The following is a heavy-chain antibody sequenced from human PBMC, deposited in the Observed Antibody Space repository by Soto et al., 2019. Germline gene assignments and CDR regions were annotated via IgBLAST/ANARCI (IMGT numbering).Heavy chain of an antibody. CDR1: GFSFTSSA. V-gene: IGHV1-58*01. Sequence: SVKVSCKASGFSFTSSAVQWVRRARGQRLEWIGWIVVGSGNTNYAQKFQERVTITRDMSTSTAYMELSSLRSEDTAVYYCAAEPYSGYDLYDYYGIDVWGQGTTVTVSS. CDR2: IVVGSGNT. CDR3: AAEPYSGYDLYDYYGIDV. D-gene: IGHD5-12*01. J-gene: IGHJ6*02.